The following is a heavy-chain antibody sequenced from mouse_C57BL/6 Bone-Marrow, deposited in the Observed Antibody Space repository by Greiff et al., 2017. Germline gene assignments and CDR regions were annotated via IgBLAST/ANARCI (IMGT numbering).Heavy chain of an antibody. D-gene: IGHD3-1*01. CDR1: GYTFTSYW. CDR3: ASRRAGTSDY. V-gene: IGHV1-64*01. CDR2: IHPNRGST. J-gene: IGHJ2*01. Sequence: QVQLQQPGAELVKPGASVKLSCKASGYTFTSYWMHWVKQRPGQGLEWIGMIHPNRGSTNYNEKFKSKATLTVDKSSSTAYMQLSSLTSEDSAVYYCASRRAGTSDYWGQGTTLTVSS.